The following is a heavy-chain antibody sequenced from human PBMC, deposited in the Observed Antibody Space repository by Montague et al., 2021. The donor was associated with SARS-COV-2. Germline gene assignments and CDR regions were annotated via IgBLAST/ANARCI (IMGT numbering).Heavy chain of an antibody. CDR2: TYYLSKWYN. D-gene: IGHD1-26*01. CDR1: GDSDSINSLS. J-gene: IGHJ4*02. CDR3: ARTSASSDY. V-gene: IGHV6-1*01. Sequence: CAISGDSDSINSLSWNSIRQTPSSRLQRLGRTYYLSKWYNDYAVSVKSRITINPDTSKNQISLQLNSVTPEDTAVYYCARTSASSDYWGQGALVTVSS.